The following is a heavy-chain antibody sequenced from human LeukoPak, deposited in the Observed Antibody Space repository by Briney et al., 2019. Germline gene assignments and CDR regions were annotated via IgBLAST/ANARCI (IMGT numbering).Heavy chain of an antibody. V-gene: IGHV4-59*01. CDR1: GGSISDYY. CDR2: INYSGST. D-gene: IGHD2-15*01. Sequence: SETLSLTCTVSGGSISDYYWTWIRQPPGKGLEWIGYINYSGSTHQNPSLKSRVTISVDTSKDQFSLKLSSVTAADTAVYYCARGVAWHVDYWGQGTLVTVSS. J-gene: IGHJ4*02. CDR3: ARGVAWHVDY.